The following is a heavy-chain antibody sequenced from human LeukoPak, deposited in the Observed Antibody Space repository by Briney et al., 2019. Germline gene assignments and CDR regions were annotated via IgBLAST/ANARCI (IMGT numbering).Heavy chain of an antibody. J-gene: IGHJ4*02. V-gene: IGHV3-23*01. CDR2: ISGSGGNT. D-gene: IGHD2-15*01. CDR3: AKEGFRGDCSDGSCYPFGY. CDR1: GFTFSNYA. Sequence: PGGSLRLSCAASGFTFSNYAMSWVRQAPGKGLEWVSLISGSGGNTYYADSVKGRFTISRDNSKNTLYLQMSSLRAEDTALYYCAKEGFRGDCSDGSCYPFGYWGQGTLVTVSS.